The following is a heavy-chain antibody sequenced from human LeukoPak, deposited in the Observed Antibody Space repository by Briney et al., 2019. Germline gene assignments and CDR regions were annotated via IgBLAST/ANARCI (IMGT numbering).Heavy chain of an antibody. V-gene: IGHV3-7*01. CDR1: GFSFSSYW. CDR3: ARTGSSVHFDY. D-gene: IGHD2-15*01. J-gene: IGHJ4*02. Sequence: GGSLRLSCAASGFSFSSYWMSWVRQAPGKGLEWVANIKQDGSEKYYVDSVKGRFTISRDNAKNSLYLQMNSLRAEDTAVYYCARTGSSVHFDYWGQGTLVTVSS. CDR2: IKQDGSEK.